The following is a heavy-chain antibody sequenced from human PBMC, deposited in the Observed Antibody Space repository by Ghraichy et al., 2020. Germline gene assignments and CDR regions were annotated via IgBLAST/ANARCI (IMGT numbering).Heavy chain of an antibody. D-gene: IGHD2-8*01. CDR3: ARELLYDGVYYYYGLDA. J-gene: IGHJ6*02. CDR2: IWSDGSNK. Sequence: LSLTCAASGFTFSDFGMHWVRQAPGKGLEWVAIIWSDGSNKYYGDSVKGRFTISRDNSKNTLYLQMNSLRAEDTAVYYCARELLYDGVYYYYGLDAWGQGTTVPVAS. CDR1: GFTFSDFG. V-gene: IGHV3-33*08.